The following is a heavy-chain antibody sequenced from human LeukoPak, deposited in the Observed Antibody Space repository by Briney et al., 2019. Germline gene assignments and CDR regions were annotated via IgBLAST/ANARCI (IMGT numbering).Heavy chain of an antibody. CDR3: AKLIWGATTAFDY. CDR1: GFTFSSYA. D-gene: IGHD1-26*01. Sequence: GGSLRLSCAASGFTFSSYAMSWVRQAPGRGLEWVSAISGSGGSTYYADSVKGRFTISRDNSKNTLYLQMNSLRAEDTAVYYCAKLIWGATTAFDYWGQGTLVTVSS. V-gene: IGHV3-23*01. J-gene: IGHJ4*02. CDR2: ISGSGGST.